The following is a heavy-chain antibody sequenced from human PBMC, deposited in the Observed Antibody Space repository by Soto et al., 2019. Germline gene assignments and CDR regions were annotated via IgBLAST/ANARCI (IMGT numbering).Heavy chain of an antibody. Sequence: PGRWMRRSCAASAFTLSNAWMGWVRQAPGEGLEWVGRIKSKTDGGTTDYAAPVKGRFTISRDDSKNKMYLQMNSLKTKDTAAYYCTADPSTTGDRDVWDKGTTVT. CDR1: AFTLSNAW. CDR2: IKSKTDGGTT. CDR3: TADPSTTGDRDV. V-gene: IGHV3-15*01. J-gene: IGHJ6*03. D-gene: IGHD1-1*01.